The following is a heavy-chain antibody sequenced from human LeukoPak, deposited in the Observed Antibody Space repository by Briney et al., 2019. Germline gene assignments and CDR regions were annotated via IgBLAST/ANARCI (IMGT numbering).Heavy chain of an antibody. Sequence: SQTLSLTCAISGDSVSSINGAWNWIRQSPSRGLEWLGRSYYRSKWYNDYAVSVKSRITINPDTSKNQFSLQLNSVTPEDTAVYYCVRDGPRGSWYRHFDYWGQGTLVTVSS. CDR2: SYYRSKWYN. CDR3: VRDGPRGSWYRHFDY. V-gene: IGHV6-1*01. D-gene: IGHD6-13*01. J-gene: IGHJ4*02. CDR1: GDSVSSINGA.